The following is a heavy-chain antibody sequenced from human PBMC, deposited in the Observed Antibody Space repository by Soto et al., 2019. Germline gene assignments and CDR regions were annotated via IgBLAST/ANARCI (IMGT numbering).Heavy chain of an antibody. V-gene: IGHV3-7*01. D-gene: IGHD1-26*01. CDR3: ARGTVGATSSGKDQFDF. J-gene: IGHJ4*02. CDR2: IKQDGSEK. CDR1: GFIFSNYW. Sequence: EVQLVESGGGLVLPGESLRLSCAGSGFIFSNYWLTWVRQAPGKGLEWVANIKQDGSEKYYVDSVRGRFTISRDNAKNSLYLQMNSLRAEDTAVYYCARGTVGATSSGKDQFDFWGQGTLVTVSS.